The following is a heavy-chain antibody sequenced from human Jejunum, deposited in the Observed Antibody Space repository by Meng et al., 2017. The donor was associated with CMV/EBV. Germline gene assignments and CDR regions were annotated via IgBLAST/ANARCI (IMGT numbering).Heavy chain of an antibody. V-gene: IGHV3-23*01. J-gene: IGHJ4*02. CDR1: GFTFRTYS. D-gene: IGHD3/OR15-3a*01. Sequence: SCAAPGFTFRTYSMRWVRQTPGKGLEWVSGIGASGGSTYYADSVKGRFTISRDNINNILYLQMHSLRADDTAVYYCARGAPWTDYDYWGQGTLVTVSS. CDR2: IGASGGST. CDR3: ARGAPWTDYDY.